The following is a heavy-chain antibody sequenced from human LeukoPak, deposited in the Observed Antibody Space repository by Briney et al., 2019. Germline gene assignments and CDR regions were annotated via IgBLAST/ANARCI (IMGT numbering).Heavy chain of an antibody. CDR2: ISYDGSNK. V-gene: IGHV3-30-3*01. J-gene: IGHJ5*02. D-gene: IGHD3-10*01. Sequence: PGGSLRLSCAASGFTFSSYAMHWVRQAPGKGLEWVAVISYDGSNKYYADSVKGRFTISRDNFKNTLYLQMNSLRAEDTAVYYCAREGLLWFGELSGLDPWGQGTLVTVSS. CDR3: AREGLLWFGELSGLDP. CDR1: GFTFSSYA.